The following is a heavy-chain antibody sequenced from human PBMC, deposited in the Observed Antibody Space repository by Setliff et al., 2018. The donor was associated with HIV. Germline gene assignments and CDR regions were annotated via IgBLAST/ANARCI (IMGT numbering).Heavy chain of an antibody. J-gene: IGHJ3*01. D-gene: IGHD3-22*01. CDR3: ARLSRHYSDSTAYHDAFDV. V-gene: IGHV5-51*01. CDR2: IYPGDSDT. Sequence: GESLKISCKGSGYTFTSYWIGWVRQMPGKGLEWMGIIYPGDSDTIYSPSFQGQVTISVDKSITTAYLQWSSLKASDTAMYYCARLSRHYSDSTAYHDAFDVWGQGTKVTVSS. CDR1: GYTFTSYW.